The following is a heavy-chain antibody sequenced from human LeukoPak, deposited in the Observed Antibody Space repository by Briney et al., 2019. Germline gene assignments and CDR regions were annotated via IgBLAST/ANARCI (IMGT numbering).Heavy chain of an antibody. D-gene: IGHD3-3*01. V-gene: IGHV1-2*02. Sequence: ASVKVSCKASGYTFTGYYMHWVRQAPGQGLEWMGWINPNSGGTNYAQKFQGRVTMTRDTSISTAYMELSRLRSDDTAVYYCAREIRIFGVVKWAYYFDYWGQGTLVTVSS. J-gene: IGHJ4*02. CDR2: INPNSGGT. CDR3: AREIRIFGVVKWAYYFDY. CDR1: GYTFTGYY.